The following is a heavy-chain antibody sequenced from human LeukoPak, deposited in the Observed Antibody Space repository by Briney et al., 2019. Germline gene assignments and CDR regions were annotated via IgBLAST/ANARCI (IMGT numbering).Heavy chain of an antibody. Sequence: SETLSLTCTVSGYSISSGYYWGWIRQPPGKGLEWIGSIYHSGSTYYNPSLKSRVTISVDTSKNQLSLKLTSVTAADTAVYYCARARSRLYHFDYWGQGTLVTVSS. J-gene: IGHJ4*02. CDR1: GYSISSGYY. V-gene: IGHV4-38-2*02. D-gene: IGHD2-8*01. CDR3: ARARSRLYHFDY. CDR2: IYHSGST.